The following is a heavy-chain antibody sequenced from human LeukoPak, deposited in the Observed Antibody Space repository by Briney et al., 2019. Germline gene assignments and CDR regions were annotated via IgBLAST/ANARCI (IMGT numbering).Heavy chain of an antibody. J-gene: IGHJ3*02. CDR1: GGSISSYY. Sequence: PSETRSLTCTVSGGSISSYYWSWIRQPPGKGQEWIGYIYYSGSTNYNPSLKSRVTISVDTSKNQFSLTLSSVTAADTAVYYCARDARAFDIWGQGTMVTVSS. V-gene: IGHV4-59*01. CDR3: ARDARAFDI. CDR2: IYYSGST.